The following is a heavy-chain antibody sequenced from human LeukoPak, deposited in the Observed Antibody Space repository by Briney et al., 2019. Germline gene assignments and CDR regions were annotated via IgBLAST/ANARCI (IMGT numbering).Heavy chain of an antibody. V-gene: IGHV4-59*01. Sequence: SETLSLTCTVSGGSISNKYWSWVRQPPGKGLEWIGFVYYTGSTNYSPSLKSRVTISVDTSKNQFSLKLRSVTAADTAVYYCARISSSNWYNERGAFDVWGQGTMVTVSS. CDR1: GGSISNKY. J-gene: IGHJ3*01. CDR2: VYYTGST. CDR3: ARISSSNWYNERGAFDV. D-gene: IGHD6-13*01.